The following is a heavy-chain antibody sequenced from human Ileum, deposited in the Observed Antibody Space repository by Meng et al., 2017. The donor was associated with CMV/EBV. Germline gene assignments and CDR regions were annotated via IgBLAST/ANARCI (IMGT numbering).Heavy chain of an antibody. CDR3: ARGSPYSSYYFDY. V-gene: IGHV3-33*01. Sequence: GESLKISCAASGFTFSSYGMHWVRQAPGKGLEWVAVIWYDGSNKYYADSVKGRFTISRDNSKNTLYLQMNSLRAEDTAVYYCARGSPYSSYYFDYWGQGTLVTVSS. CDR2: IWYDGSNK. D-gene: IGHD6-19*01. CDR1: GFTFSSYG. J-gene: IGHJ4*02.